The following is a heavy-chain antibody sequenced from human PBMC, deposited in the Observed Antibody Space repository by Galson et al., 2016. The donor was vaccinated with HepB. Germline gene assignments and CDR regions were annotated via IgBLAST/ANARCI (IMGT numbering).Heavy chain of an antibody. D-gene: IGHD3-10*01. V-gene: IGHV3-74*03. CDR2: INSDGSTT. CDR1: GLIFSPYW. Sequence: SLRLSCAASGLIFSPYWMHWVRQAPGKGLMWLSHINSDGSTTAYADSVRGRFSISRDNAKNTPYLHMNGLRAEDTAHYYCALEKIYVGSLDVWGQGTTVTVSS. J-gene: IGHJ6*02. CDR3: ALEKIYVGSLDV.